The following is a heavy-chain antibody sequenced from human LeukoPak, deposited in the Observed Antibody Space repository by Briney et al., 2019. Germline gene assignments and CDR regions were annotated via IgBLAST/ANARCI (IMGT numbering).Heavy chain of an antibody. D-gene: IGHD3-22*01. Sequence: ASVKVSCKASGYTFTSCGISWVRQAPGQGLEWMGWISAYNGSTNYAQKLQGRVTMTTDTSTSTAYMELRSLRSDDTAVYYCARISYYYDSSGYDYWGQGTLVTVSS. J-gene: IGHJ4*02. CDR1: GYTFTSCG. CDR2: ISAYNGST. CDR3: ARISYYYDSSGYDY. V-gene: IGHV1-18*01.